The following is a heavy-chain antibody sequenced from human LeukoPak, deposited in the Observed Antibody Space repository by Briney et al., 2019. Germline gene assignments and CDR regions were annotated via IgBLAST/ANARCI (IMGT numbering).Heavy chain of an antibody. V-gene: IGHV3-30-3*01. J-gene: IGHJ4*02. Sequence: GGSLRLSCAASGFTFSSYAMHWVRQAPGKGLEWVAVISYDGSNKYYADSVKGRFTISRDNSKNTLYLQMNSLRAEDTAVYYCAREDSMVRGATPYWGQGTLVTVSS. CDR3: AREDSMVRGATPY. D-gene: IGHD3-10*01. CDR1: GFTFSSYA. CDR2: ISYDGSNK.